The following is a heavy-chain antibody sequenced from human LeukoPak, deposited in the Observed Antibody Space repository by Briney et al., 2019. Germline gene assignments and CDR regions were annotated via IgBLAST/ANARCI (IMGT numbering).Heavy chain of an antibody. Sequence: GGSLRLSCAASGFTFSSYSMNWVRQAPGKGLEWVAVIWYDGSNKYYADSVKGRFTISRDNSKNTLYLQMNSLRAEDTAVYYCARDRRFATRHGKDVWGRGTTVTVSS. V-gene: IGHV3-33*08. CDR3: ARDRRFATRHGKDV. CDR2: IWYDGSNK. J-gene: IGHJ6*02. CDR1: GFTFSSYS. D-gene: IGHD2-2*01.